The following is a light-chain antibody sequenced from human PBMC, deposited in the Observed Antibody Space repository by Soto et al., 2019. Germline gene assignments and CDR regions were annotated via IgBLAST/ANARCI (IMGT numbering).Light chain of an antibody. J-gene: IGLJ1*01. CDR1: SSDVGAYNY. CDR2: DVT. CDR3: CSYAGSFIFV. V-gene: IGLV2-11*01. Sequence: QSALTQPRSVSGSPGQSVTISCTGTSSDVGAYNYVSWYQQHPGKAPKLIIYDVTKRPSGVPDRFSGSKSGNTASLTISGLQAEDEADYYCCSYAGSFIFVFGTGTKVTVL.